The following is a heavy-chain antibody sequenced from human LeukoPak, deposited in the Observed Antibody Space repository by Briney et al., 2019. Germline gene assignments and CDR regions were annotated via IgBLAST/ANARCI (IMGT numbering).Heavy chain of an antibody. CDR1: GGSISSYY. D-gene: IGHD1-26*01. CDR3: ARDGLGGGSFDY. J-gene: IGHJ4*02. V-gene: IGHV4-59*01. Sequence: SETLSLTCTVSGGSISSYYWSWIRQPPGKGLEWIGYIYYSGSTNYNPSLKSRVTISVDTSKNQFSLKLSSVTAADTAVYYCARDGLGGGSFDYWGQGILVTVSS. CDR2: IYYSGST.